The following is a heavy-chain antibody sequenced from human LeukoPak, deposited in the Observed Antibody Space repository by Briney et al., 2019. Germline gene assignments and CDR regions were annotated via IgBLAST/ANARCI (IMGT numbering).Heavy chain of an antibody. CDR3: ARRVVDYYYYYMDV. J-gene: IGHJ6*03. V-gene: IGHV3-20*04. CDR1: GFTFDDYG. CDR2: INWNGGST. Sequence: RAGGSLRLSCAASGFTFDDYGMSWVRQAPGKGLEWVSGINWNGGSTGYADSVKGRFTISRDNAKNSLYLQMNSLRAEDTAVYYCARRVVDYYYYYMDVWGKGTTVTVSS. D-gene: IGHD2-15*01.